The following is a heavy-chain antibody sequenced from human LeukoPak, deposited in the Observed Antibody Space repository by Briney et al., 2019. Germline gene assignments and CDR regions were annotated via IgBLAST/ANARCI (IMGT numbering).Heavy chain of an antibody. V-gene: IGHV3-23*01. D-gene: IGHD6-19*01. J-gene: IGHJ4*02. CDR1: GFTFSSYG. Sequence: GGSLRLSCAASGFTFSSYGMSWVRQAPGKGLEWVSVISGSGGSTYYADSVKGRFTISRDNAKSSLYLQMDSLRAEDTAVYYRAGGSGWIWEDWGQGTLVTVSS. CDR3: AGGSGWIWED. CDR2: ISGSGGST.